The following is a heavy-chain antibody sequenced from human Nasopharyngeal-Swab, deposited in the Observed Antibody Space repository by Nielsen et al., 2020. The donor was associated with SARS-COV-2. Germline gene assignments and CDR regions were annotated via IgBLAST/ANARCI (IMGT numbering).Heavy chain of an antibody. CDR1: GYTFTSYA. CDR3: ARGYCSSTSCYTLVDP. D-gene: IGHD2-2*02. CDR2: INAGNGNT. V-gene: IGHV1-3*01. Sequence: ASVKVSCKASGYTFTSYAMHWVRQAPGQRLEWMGWINAGNGNTKYSQKFQGRVTITRDTSASTAYMELGTLRSEDTAVYYCARGYCSSTSCYTLVDPWGQGTLVTVSS. J-gene: IGHJ5*02.